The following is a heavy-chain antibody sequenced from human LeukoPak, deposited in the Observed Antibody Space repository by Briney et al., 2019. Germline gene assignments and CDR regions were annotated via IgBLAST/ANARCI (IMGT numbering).Heavy chain of an antibody. CDR1: GASSSSHY. CDR2: IYYRGSI. CDR3: ARAVGATIFNYYRYYHMDV. D-gene: IGHD1-26*01. Sequence: SETLSLTCTVSGASSSSHYRSWIRQPPGKGLEWIGYIYYRGSIKYNSSLKSRVTISIDTSKNQFSLKLNSVTAADTAVYYCARAVGATIFNYYRYYHMDVWGKGTTVTVSS. V-gene: IGHV4-59*11. J-gene: IGHJ6*03.